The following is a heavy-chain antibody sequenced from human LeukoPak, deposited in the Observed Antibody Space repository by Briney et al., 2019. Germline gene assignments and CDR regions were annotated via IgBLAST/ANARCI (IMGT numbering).Heavy chain of an antibody. V-gene: IGHV4-39*07. CDR3: ARDAS. Sequence: SETLSLTCTVSGGSISNSRYYWGWIRQPPGKGLEWIGSIYYGGSTFYSPSLKSRVTISVDTSKNQFSLKLISVTAADTAVYYCARDASWGKGTTVTVSS. J-gene: IGHJ6*04. CDR2: IYYGGST. CDR1: GGSISNSRYY.